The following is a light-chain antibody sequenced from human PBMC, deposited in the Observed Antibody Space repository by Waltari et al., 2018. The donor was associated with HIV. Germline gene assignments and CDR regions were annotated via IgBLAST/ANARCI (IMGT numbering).Light chain of an antibody. J-gene: IGLJ2*01. CDR2: STN. CDR1: SGSVSTSYY. CDR3: ALYMGSGIVV. Sequence: QTVVTQEPSFSVSPGGTVTLPCGFSSGSVSTSYYPSWYQLTPGQTPRTLIYSTNTRSSGVPDRFSGSILGIKAALTITGAQADDESVYFCALYMGSGIVVFGGGTKLTVL. V-gene: IGLV8-61*01.